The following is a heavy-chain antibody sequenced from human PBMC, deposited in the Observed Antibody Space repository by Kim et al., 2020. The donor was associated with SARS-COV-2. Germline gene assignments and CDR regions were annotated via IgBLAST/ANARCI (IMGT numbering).Heavy chain of an antibody. CDR2: IYPGDSDT. J-gene: IGHJ5*02. D-gene: IGHD5-18*01. CDR3: ARRGYSYGSQGYWFDP. V-gene: IGHV5-51*01. Sequence: GASLQISCKGSGYSFTSYWIGWVRQMPGKGLEWMGIIYPGDSDTRYSPSFQGQVTISADKSISTAYLQWSSLKASDTAMYYCARRGYSYGSQGYWFDPWGQGTLVTVSS. CDR1: GYSFTSYW.